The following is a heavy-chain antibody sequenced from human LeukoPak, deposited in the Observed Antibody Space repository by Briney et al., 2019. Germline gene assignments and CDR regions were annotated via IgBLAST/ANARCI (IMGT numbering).Heavy chain of an antibody. CDR1: GGSISSYY. V-gene: IGHV4-59*01. CDR3: ARASQYYYDSSGYYYSPTDNWFDP. D-gene: IGHD3-22*01. J-gene: IGHJ5*02. Sequence: PSETLSLTCTVSGGSISSYYWSWIRQPPGKGLEWIGYIYYSGSTNYNPSLKSRVTISVDTSKNQFSLKLSSVTAADTAVYYCARASQYYYDSSGYYYSPTDNWFDPWGQGTLVTVSS. CDR2: IYYSGST.